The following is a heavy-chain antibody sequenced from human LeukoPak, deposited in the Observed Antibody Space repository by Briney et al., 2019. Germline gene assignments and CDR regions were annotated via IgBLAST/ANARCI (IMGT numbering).Heavy chain of an antibody. Sequence: RGSLRLSCAASGFTFSSYSMNWVRQAPGKGLEWVSSISSSTNYIYYADSVKGRFTISRDNANNSLYLQMNSLRAEDTAVYYCASHSSSRPPYFDYWGQGTLVTVSS. CDR1: GFTFSSYS. V-gene: IGHV3-21*01. D-gene: IGHD6-13*01. CDR3: ASHSSSRPPYFDY. J-gene: IGHJ4*02. CDR2: ISSSTNYI.